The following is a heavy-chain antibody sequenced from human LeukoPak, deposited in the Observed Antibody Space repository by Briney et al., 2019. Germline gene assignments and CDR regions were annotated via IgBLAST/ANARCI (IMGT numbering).Heavy chain of an antibody. CDR1: GFTFSESW. J-gene: IGHJ4*02. CDR2: LNLDGSDK. D-gene: IGHD1-1*01. Sequence: GGSLRLTCVVSGFTFSESWMSWVRQAPGKGLGWVASLNLDGSDKYYVDSVKGRFTISRDNAKNSLYLQMDSLRVEDTAVYYCAKGKRYPDYWGQGTLVTVSS. V-gene: IGHV3-7*03. CDR3: AKGKRYPDY.